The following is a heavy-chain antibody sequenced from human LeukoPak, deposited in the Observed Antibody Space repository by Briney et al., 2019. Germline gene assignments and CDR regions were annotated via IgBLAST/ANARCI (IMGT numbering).Heavy chain of an antibody. CDR2: IIPIFGTT. CDR1: GGTFSSCA. Sequence: SVKVSCKASGGTFSSCAIGWVRQAPGQGLEWMGGIIPIFGTTKYAQKFQGRVTITADESTSTAYMELSSLRSEDTAVYYCARPYSGYDVSAFDIWGQGTMVTVSS. J-gene: IGHJ3*02. CDR3: ARPYSGYDVSAFDI. V-gene: IGHV1-69*13. D-gene: IGHD5-12*01.